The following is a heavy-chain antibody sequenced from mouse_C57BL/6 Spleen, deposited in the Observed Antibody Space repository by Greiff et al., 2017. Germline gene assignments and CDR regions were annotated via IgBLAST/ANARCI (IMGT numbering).Heavy chain of an antibody. CDR1: GFNFNGYN. Sequence: VQLQQSGAELARPGASVKMSCTASGFNFNGYNMHWVKQRTGQGLEWIGYINPGTGYTKYNQKFKDKATLTADKSSSTAYMQLRSLTSEDSAVYDCARGYGSRDDYAMDYWGQGTSVTVSS. D-gene: IGHD1-1*01. V-gene: IGHV1-4*01. CDR3: ARGYGSRDDYAMDY. J-gene: IGHJ4*01. CDR2: INPGTGYT.